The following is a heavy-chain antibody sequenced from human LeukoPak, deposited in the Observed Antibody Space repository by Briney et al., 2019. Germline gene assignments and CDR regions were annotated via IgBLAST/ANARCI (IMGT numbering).Heavy chain of an antibody. Sequence: GSLRLSCAGSGFTFSDSAVHWVRQASGKGLEWVGRIRGKVNSYTTAYAASVKDRFTVSRDDSKNTAYLEMNSLRTEDTAVYYCAKRAAAGTSYFDYWGQGTLVTVSS. D-gene: IGHD6-13*01. CDR3: AKRAAAGTSYFDY. CDR1: GFTFSDSA. J-gene: IGHJ4*02. CDR2: IRGKVNSYTT. V-gene: IGHV3-73*01.